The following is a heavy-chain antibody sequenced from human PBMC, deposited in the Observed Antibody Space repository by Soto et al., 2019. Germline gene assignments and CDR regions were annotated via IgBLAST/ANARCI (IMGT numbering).Heavy chain of an antibody. CDR2: IIPIFGTA. D-gene: IGHD3-9*01. Sequence: VASVKVSCKASGGTFSSYAISWVRQAPGQGLEWMGGIIPIFGTANYAQKFQGRVTITADESTSTAYMELSSLRSEDTAVYYCARSAGESDILTGYYDAFDIWGQGTMVTVSS. CDR3: ARSAGESDILTGYYDAFDI. J-gene: IGHJ3*02. CDR1: GGTFSSYA. V-gene: IGHV1-69*13.